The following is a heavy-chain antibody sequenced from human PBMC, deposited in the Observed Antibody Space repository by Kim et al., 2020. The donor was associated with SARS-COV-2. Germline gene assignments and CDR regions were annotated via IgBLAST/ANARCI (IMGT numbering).Heavy chain of an antibody. CDR1: GFTFSRYA. CDR2: ISYDGSNK. V-gene: IGHV3-30*04. D-gene: IGHD5-18*01. J-gene: IGHJ6*02. CDR3: ARDANRGYSYGWTYYYYGMDV. Sequence: GGSLRLSCAASGFTFSRYAMHWVRQAPGKGLEWGAVISYDGSNKNHADSVKGRCTISRDNSKNTLYLQMNSLRAEDTAVYYCARDANRGYSYGWTYYYYGMDVWGQGTTVTVSS.